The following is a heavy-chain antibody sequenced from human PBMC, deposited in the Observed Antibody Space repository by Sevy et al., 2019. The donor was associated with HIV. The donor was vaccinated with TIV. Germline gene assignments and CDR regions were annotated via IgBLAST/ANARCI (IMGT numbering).Heavy chain of an antibody. Sequence: GGSVRLSCAASGFTFDDYTMHWVRQAPGKGLEWVSLISWDGGSTYYADSVKGRFTISRDNSKNSLYLQMNSLRTEDTALYYCAKEEAAGFDYWGQGTLVTVSS. D-gene: IGHD6-13*01. J-gene: IGHJ4*02. CDR1: GFTFDDYT. CDR2: ISWDGGST. CDR3: AKEEAAGFDY. V-gene: IGHV3-43*01.